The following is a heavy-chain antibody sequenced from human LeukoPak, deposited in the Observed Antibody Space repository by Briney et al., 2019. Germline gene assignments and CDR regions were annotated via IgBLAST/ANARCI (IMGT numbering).Heavy chain of an antibody. Sequence: GGSLRLSCAASGFTFSSYSMSWVRQAPGKGLEWVSSISSSSSYIYYAVSVKGRFTISRDNAKNSLYLQMNSLRAEDTAVYYCARATVAGTKYFQHWGQGTLVTVSS. CDR2: ISSSSSYI. CDR3: ARATVAGTKYFQH. V-gene: IGHV3-21*01. D-gene: IGHD6-19*01. J-gene: IGHJ1*01. CDR1: GFTFSSYS.